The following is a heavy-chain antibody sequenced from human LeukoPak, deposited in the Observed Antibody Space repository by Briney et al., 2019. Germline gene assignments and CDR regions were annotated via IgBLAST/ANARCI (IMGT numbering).Heavy chain of an antibody. V-gene: IGHV4-34*01. CDR3: AGEGGSYLYYFDY. CDR2: INHSGST. D-gene: IGHD3-16*02. Sequence: SETLSLTCAVYGGSFSGYYWSWIRQPPGKGLEWIGEINHSGSTNYNPSLKSRVTISVDTSKNQFSLKLSSVTAADTAVYYCAGEGGSYLYYFDYWGPGTLVTVSS. CDR1: GGSFSGYY. J-gene: IGHJ4*02.